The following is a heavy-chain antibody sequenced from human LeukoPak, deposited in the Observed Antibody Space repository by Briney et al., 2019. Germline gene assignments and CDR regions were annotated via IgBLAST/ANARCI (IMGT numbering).Heavy chain of an antibody. CDR2: IYYSGST. D-gene: IGHD3-9*01. CDR3: ARMYYDILTGYYSFDY. Sequence: SETLSLTCTVSGGSISSSSYYWGWIRQPPGKGLEWIGSIYYSGSTYYNPSLKSRVTISVDKSKNQFSLKLSSVTAADTAVYYCARMYYDILTGYYSFDYWGQGTLVTVSS. J-gene: IGHJ4*02. CDR1: GGSISSSSYY. V-gene: IGHV4-39*07.